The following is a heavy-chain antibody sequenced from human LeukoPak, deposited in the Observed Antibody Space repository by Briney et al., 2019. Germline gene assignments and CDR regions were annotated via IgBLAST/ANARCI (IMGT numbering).Heavy chain of an antibody. CDR3: ARAREGWTLDIVVVVAATFDY. D-gene: IGHD2-15*01. CDR2: ISAYNGNT. V-gene: IGHV1-18*01. CDR1: GYTFTSYG. J-gene: IGHJ4*02. Sequence: ASVKVSCKASGYTFTSYGISWVRQAPGQGLEWMGWISAYNGNTNYAQKLQGRVTMTTDTSTSTAYMELRSLRSDDTAVYYCARAREGWTLDIVVVVAATFDYWGQGTLVTVSS.